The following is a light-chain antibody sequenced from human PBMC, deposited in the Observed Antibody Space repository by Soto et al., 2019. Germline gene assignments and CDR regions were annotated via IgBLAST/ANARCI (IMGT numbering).Light chain of an antibody. CDR1: QSVSTQ. J-gene: IGKJ5*01. V-gene: IGKV3-15*01. Sequence: EIVMTQSPATLSVFPGERATLSCRASQSVSTQLAWYQQRPGQAPRLLVYGASTRATGIPARFSGSGSGTEFTLSISSLQSEDFAVYYCQQYSNWPITFGQGTRLEIK. CDR3: QQYSNWPIT. CDR2: GAS.